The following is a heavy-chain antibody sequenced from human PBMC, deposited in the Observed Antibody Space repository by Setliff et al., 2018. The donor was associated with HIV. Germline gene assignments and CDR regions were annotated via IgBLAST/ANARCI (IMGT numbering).Heavy chain of an antibody. CDR2: IIPMLTTA. CDR3: ARCSSGYYWGSKYYYYGMDV. J-gene: IGHJ6*02. Sequence: SVKVSCKASGGTFSTYAFIWVRQAPGLGLGWMGGIIPMLTTANYAQNFQGRVTITADESTGTAYMELSSLRSEDTATYYCARCSSGYYWGSKYYYYGMDVWGQGTTVTVSS. D-gene: IGHD3-22*01. V-gene: IGHV1-69*13. CDR1: GGTFSTYA.